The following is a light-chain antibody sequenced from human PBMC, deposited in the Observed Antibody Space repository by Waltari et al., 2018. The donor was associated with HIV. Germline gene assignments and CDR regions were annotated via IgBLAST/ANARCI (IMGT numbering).Light chain of an antibody. CDR2: DAS. Sequence: EIVMTQSPATLSVSPGERATLFCRASRSVSSNLAWYQQKPGQAPRLVIYDASTRANGIPARFSGSGSGTEFTLIISGLQSEDFAAYYCLQYNNWPPGTFGQGTKLEIK. CDR1: RSVSSN. J-gene: IGKJ2*02. CDR3: LQYNNWPPGT. V-gene: IGKV3-15*01.